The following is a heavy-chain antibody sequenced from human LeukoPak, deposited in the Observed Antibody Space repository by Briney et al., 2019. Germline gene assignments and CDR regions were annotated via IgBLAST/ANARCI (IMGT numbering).Heavy chain of an antibody. CDR2: ISGSGGST. D-gene: IGHD3-10*01. V-gene: IGHV3-23*01. CDR3: AKDWEVLLWFGEFSYFDY. CDR1: GFTFSSYA. J-gene: IGHJ4*02. Sequence: GGSLRLSCAASGFTFSSYAMSWVRQAPGKGLEWVSAISGSGGSTYYADSVKGRFTISRDNSKNTLYLQMNSLRAEGTAVYYCAKDWEVLLWFGEFSYFDYWGQGTLVTVSS.